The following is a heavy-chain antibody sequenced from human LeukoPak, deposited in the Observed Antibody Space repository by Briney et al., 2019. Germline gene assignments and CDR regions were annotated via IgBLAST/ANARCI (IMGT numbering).Heavy chain of an antibody. V-gene: IGHV3-30*18. J-gene: IGHJ4*02. CDR3: AKLEVAGTDY. D-gene: IGHD6-19*01. Sequence: GGSLRLSCAASGFTFSSYGMHWVRQAPGKGLEWVAVISYDGSNKYCADSVKGRFTISRDNSKNTLYLQMNSLRAEDTAVYYCAKLEVAGTDYWGQGTLVTVSS. CDR1: GFTFSSYG. CDR2: ISYDGSNK.